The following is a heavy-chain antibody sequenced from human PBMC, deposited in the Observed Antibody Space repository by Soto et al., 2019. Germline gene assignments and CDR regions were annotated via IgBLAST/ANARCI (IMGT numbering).Heavy chain of an antibody. D-gene: IGHD4-17*01. V-gene: IGHV3-30-3*01. J-gene: IGHJ4*02. CDR1: GFTCSSYA. CDR3: ARDHDYGDYSYYFDY. CDR2: ISDDGSNK. Sequence: QVQLVESGGGVVQPGRSLRLSCAASGFTCSSYAMHWVLQAPGKGLEWVAVISDDGSNKYYADSVKGRFTNSRDNSKNTLYLHMNSLSAEDTAVYYCARDHDYGDYSYYFDYWGQGTLVTVSS.